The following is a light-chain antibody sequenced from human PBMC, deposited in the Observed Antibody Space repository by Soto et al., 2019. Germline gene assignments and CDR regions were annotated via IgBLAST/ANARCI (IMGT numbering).Light chain of an antibody. V-gene: IGKV3-15*01. CDR1: QSVRSY. CDR3: QEYNNWPSMYT. Sequence: EIVMTQSPATLSVSPGERATLSCRASQSVRSYLAWYQQKPGQAPRLLIYGASTRATGIPARFSGSGSGTDFTLTISSLQSEVFAVYSCQEYNNWPSMYTFGQGTKLEIK. CDR2: GAS. J-gene: IGKJ2*01.